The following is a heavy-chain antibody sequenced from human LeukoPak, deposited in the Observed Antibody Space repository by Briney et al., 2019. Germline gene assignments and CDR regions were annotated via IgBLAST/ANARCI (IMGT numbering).Heavy chain of an antibody. CDR1: GYSFTSYW. J-gene: IGHJ4*02. V-gene: IGHV5-51*01. CDR3: VRQYCSSISCYKAADY. CDR2: IYACDSDT. D-gene: IGHD2-2*02. Sequence: GESLKISCKGSGYSFTSYWIGWVSQMPGKGLEWMGIIYACDSDTRYSPSLQGQVTISADKSISTAYLQWSSLKASDTAMYYCVRQYCSSISCYKAADYWGQGTLVTVSS.